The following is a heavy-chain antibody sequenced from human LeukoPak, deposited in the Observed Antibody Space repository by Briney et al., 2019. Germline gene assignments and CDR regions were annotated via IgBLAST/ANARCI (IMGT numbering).Heavy chain of an antibody. D-gene: IGHD3-10*01. J-gene: IGHJ4*02. CDR2: IRYDGSNQ. Sequence: PGGSLRLSCVASGFTFSTYAMHWVRQAPGKGLEWVTFIRYDGSNQYYADSVKGRFTISRDNSKNTLYLQMNSLRTEDTAVYCCAKGGRIMARGALNYWGQGTLVTVSS. CDR3: AKGGRIMARGALNY. CDR1: GFTFSTYA. V-gene: IGHV3-30*02.